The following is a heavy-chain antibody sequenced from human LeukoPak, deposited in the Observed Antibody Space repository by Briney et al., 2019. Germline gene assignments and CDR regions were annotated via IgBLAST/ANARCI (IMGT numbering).Heavy chain of an antibody. D-gene: IGHD4-23*01. V-gene: IGHV1-69*05. Sequence: ASVKVSCKASGGTFSSYAISWVLQAPGQGLEWMGRIIPIFGTANYAQKFQGRVTITTDESTSTDYMELSSLRSEDTAVYYCAREVLPDFNGGNSAYYYMDVWGKGSTVTVSS. CDR3: AREVLPDFNGGNSAYYYMDV. J-gene: IGHJ6*03. CDR2: IIPIFGTA. CDR1: GGTFSSYA.